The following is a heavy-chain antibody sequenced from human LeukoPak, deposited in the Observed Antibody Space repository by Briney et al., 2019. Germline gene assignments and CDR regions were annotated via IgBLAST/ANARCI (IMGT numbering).Heavy chain of an antibody. CDR2: IYYSGST. V-gene: IGHV4-31*11. D-gene: IGHD3-22*01. Sequence: SETLSLTCAVYGGSFSGYYWSWIRQHPGKGLEWIGYIYYSGSTYYNPSLKSRVTISVDTSKNQFSLKLSSVTAADTAVYYCARSRERYYDSSGVFDYWGQGTLVTVSS. J-gene: IGHJ4*02. CDR3: ARSRERYYDSSGVFDY. CDR1: GGSFSGYY.